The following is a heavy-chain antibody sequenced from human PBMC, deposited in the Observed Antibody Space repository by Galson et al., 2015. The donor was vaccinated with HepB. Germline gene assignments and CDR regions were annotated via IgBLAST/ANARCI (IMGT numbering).Heavy chain of an antibody. CDR1: GFTFSSYA. Sequence: SLRLSCAASGFTFSSYAMHWVRQAPGKGLEWVAVISYDGSNKYYADSVKGRFTISRDNSKNTLYLQVNSLRAEDTAVYYCARAEDCSSTSCSTFDYWGQGTLVTVSS. J-gene: IGHJ4*02. CDR3: ARAEDCSSTSCSTFDY. V-gene: IGHV3-30-3*01. D-gene: IGHD2-2*01. CDR2: ISYDGSNK.